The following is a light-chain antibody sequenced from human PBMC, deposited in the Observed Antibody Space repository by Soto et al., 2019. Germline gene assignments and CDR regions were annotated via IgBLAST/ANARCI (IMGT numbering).Light chain of an antibody. CDR2: EVD. J-gene: IGLJ1*01. Sequence: QSALTQPPSASGSPGQSVTISCTGTSSDVGGYNYVSWYQQYPGKAPKLMIYEVDKRPSGVPDRFSGSKSGNTASLTVSGLQAEDEADYYCRSYAGRHTFVFGPGTKLTVL. CDR1: SSDVGGYNY. V-gene: IGLV2-8*01. CDR3: RSYAGRHTFV.